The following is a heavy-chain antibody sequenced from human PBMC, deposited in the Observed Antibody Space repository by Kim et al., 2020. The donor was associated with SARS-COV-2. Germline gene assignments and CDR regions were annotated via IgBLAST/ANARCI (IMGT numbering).Heavy chain of an antibody. CDR2: IYYSGST. V-gene: IGHV4-39*01. CDR3: ARPRPGVVVAVGAFDI. D-gene: IGHD2-15*01. Sequence: SETLSLTCTVSGGSISSSSYYWGWIRQPPGKGLEWIGSIYYSGSTYYNPSLKSRVTISVDTSKNQFSLKLSSVTAADTAVYYCARPRPGVVVAVGAFDIWGQGTMVTVSS. J-gene: IGHJ3*02. CDR1: GGSISSSSYY.